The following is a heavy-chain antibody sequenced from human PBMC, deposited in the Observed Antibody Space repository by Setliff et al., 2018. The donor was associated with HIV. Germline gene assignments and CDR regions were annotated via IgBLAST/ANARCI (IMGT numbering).Heavy chain of an antibody. J-gene: IGHJ3*02. CDR3: ARAGIKEDAFDI. D-gene: IGHD3-10*01. CDR1: GGSVSNTTYY. CDR2: IYYTGST. Sequence: PSETLSLTCTVSGGSVSNTTYYWGWIRQPPGKGLEWIGNIYYTGSTYYNPSLKSRVTVSVDTSKNQFSLKLTSVTVADTAVFYCARAGIKEDAFDIWGQGTMVTVS. V-gene: IGHV4-39*02.